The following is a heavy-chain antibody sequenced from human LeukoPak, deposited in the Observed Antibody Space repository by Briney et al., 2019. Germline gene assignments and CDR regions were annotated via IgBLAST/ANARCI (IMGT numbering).Heavy chain of an antibody. CDR2: ISSSSSYI. CDR3: ARDIDYGDYPKFDY. V-gene: IGHV3-21*01. Sequence: PGGSLRLSCAASGFTFSSYSMNWVRQAPGKGLEWVSSISSSSSYIYYADSVKGRFTISRDNAKNSLYLQMNSLRAEDTAVYYCARDIDYGDYPKFDYWGQGTLVTVSS. CDR1: GFTFSSYS. D-gene: IGHD4-17*01. J-gene: IGHJ4*02.